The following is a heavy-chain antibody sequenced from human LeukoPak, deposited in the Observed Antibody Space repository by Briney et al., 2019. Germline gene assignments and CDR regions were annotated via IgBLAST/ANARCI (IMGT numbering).Heavy chain of an antibody. D-gene: IGHD2-15*01. V-gene: IGHV3-23*01. Sequence: GGALRLSCAASGFTFSSYAMSGVRQAQGRGLEWVLAISGSGGSTYYADSVKGRFTISRDNSKNTLYLQMNSLRAEDTAVYYCAKGIGCGGRSYYFDYWGQGTLVTVSS. J-gene: IGHJ4*02. CDR3: AKGIGCGGRSYYFDY. CDR2: ISGSGGST. CDR1: GFTFSSYA.